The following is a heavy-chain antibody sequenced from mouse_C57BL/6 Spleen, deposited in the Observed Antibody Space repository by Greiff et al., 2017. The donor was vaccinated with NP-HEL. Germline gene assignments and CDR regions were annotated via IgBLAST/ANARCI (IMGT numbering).Heavy chain of an antibody. CDR2: IYPRSGNT. CDR3: ARAYGYDAGGFDY. D-gene: IGHD2-2*01. CDR1: GYTFTSYG. Sequence: VQGVESGAELARPGASVKLSCKASGYTFTSYGISWVKQRTGQGLEWIGEIYPRSGNTYYNEKFKGKATLTADKSSSTAYMELRSLTSEDSAVYFCARAYGYDAGGFDYWGQGTTLTVSS. V-gene: IGHV1-81*01. J-gene: IGHJ2*01.